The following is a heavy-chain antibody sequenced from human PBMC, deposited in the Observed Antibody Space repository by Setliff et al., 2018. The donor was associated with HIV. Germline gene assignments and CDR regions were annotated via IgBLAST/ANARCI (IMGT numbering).Heavy chain of an antibody. Sequence: SETLSLTCTVSGGSITSSTYYWDWIRQPPGKGLEWIGSIFYSGSTYYNPSVKSRVTISIDTSKNQFSLRLSSVTAADTAVYYCARAASYYDSSGYHGSGRYSFDYWGQGTLVTVSS. D-gene: IGHD3-22*01. CDR3: ARAASYYDSSGYHGSGRYSFDY. J-gene: IGHJ4*02. V-gene: IGHV4-39*07. CDR1: GGSITSSTYY. CDR2: IFYSGST.